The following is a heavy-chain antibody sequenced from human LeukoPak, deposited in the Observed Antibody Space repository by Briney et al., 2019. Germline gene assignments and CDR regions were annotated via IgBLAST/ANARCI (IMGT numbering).Heavy chain of an antibody. CDR2: ISAYNGNT. Sequence: ASVNVSCKASGYTFTTYGISWVRQAPGQGLEWMGWISAYNGNTNYAQQFQGRVTMTTDTSMSTAYMELRSLRSDDTAVYYCARDLIAVRPGWFDPWGQGSLVTVSS. CDR1: GYTFTTYG. J-gene: IGHJ5*02. CDR3: ARDLIAVRPGWFDP. D-gene: IGHD6-6*01. V-gene: IGHV1-18*01.